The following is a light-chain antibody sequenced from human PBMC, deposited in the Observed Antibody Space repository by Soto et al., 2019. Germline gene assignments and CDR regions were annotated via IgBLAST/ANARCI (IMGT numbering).Light chain of an antibody. Sequence: QSALTQPPSASGSPGQSVTISCTGTSSDVGDYNYVSWYQQHPGKAPKFMIYEVSMRPSGVPDRFSGSKSGNTASLTVSGLQAEDEADYYCSSYAGSTNWVFGGGTKVTVL. CDR2: EVS. CDR1: SSDVGDYNY. CDR3: SSYAGSTNWV. J-gene: IGLJ3*02. V-gene: IGLV2-8*01.